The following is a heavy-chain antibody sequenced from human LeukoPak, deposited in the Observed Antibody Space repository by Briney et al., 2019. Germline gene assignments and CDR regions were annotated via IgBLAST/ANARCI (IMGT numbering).Heavy chain of an antibody. CDR2: INGPGTST. CDR3: AKAGPLFFDF. J-gene: IGHJ4*02. Sequence: GGSLRLSCAASGFTLTSYGIHLVRQAPGKGLEWVSAINGPGTSTYYADSVKGRFTISRDNSKDTLYLQMNSLRAEDTALYYCAKAGPLFFDFWGQGTLVTVSS. CDR1: GFTLTSYG. V-gene: IGHV3-23*01.